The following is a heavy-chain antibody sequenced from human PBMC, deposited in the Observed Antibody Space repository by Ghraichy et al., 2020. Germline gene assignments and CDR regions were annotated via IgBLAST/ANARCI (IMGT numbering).Heavy chain of an antibody. CDR1: GFTFSSYG. CDR3: AKGHALYGSGSYYNYYYGMDV. D-gene: IGHD3-10*01. J-gene: IGHJ6*02. V-gene: IGHV3-30*18. CDR2: ISYDGSNK. Sequence: GGSLRLSCAASGFTFSSYGMHWVRQAPGKGLEWVAVISYDGSNKYYADSVKGRFTISRDNSKNTLYLQMNSLRAEDTAVYYCAKGHALYGSGSYYNYYYGMDVWGQGTTVTVSS.